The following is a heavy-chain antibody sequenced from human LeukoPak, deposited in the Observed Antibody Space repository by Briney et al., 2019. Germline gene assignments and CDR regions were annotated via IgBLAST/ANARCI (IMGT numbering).Heavy chain of an antibody. Sequence: GGSLRLSCAASGFTVSSNYMSWVRQAPGKGLEWVSVIYSGGSTYYADSVKGRFTISRDNSKNTLYLQMNSLRAEDTAVYYCARCFGELSYLGYYYYYMDVWGKGTTVTISS. D-gene: IGHD3-16*02. CDR3: ARCFGELSYLGYYYYYMDV. CDR1: GFTVSSNY. J-gene: IGHJ6*03. V-gene: IGHV3-53*01. CDR2: IYSGGST.